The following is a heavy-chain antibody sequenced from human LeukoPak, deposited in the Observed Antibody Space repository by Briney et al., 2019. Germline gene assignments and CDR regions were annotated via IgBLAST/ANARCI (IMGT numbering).Heavy chain of an antibody. J-gene: IGHJ4*02. V-gene: IGHV3-23*01. D-gene: IGHD4-17*01. CDR2: ISGSDGRT. Sequence: PGGSLRLSCAVSGFTFSNFGMSWVRQAPGKGLEWVSTISGSDGRTWYADSVKGRFTISRVNSKNTLYLQMNSLRPEDTAVYYCATDHGFHYGAYFDYWGQGTLVTVSS. CDR3: ATDHGFHYGAYFDY. CDR1: GFTFSNFG.